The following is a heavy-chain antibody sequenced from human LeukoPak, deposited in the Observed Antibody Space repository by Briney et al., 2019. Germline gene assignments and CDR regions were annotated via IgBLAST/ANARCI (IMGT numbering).Heavy chain of an antibody. CDR3: ARDARGGALYYYYYGMDV. J-gene: IGHJ6*02. CDR2: IYYSGGT. D-gene: IGHD2-15*01. Sequence: SETLSLTCTVSGGSINYYYWMWIRQPPGKGLEWIGYIYYSGGTHYNPSLKSRVTMLVDTSKNQFSLKLSSVTAADTAVYYCARDARGGALYYYYYGMDVWGQGTTVTVSS. V-gene: IGHV4-59*12. CDR1: GGSINYYY.